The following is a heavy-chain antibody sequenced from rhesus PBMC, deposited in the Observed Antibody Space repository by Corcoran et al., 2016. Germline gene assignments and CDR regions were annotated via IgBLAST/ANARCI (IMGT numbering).Heavy chain of an antibody. J-gene: IGHJ3*01. CDR2: VDPEDGEA. V-gene: IGHV1-111*02. D-gene: IGHD4-23*01. CDR3: ATGSNYAAFDF. CDR1: GYPFTDYC. Sequence: VPLVQPGAELKKPGASVKISCKASGYPFTDYCLHWVRQAPGKGLEWMGRVDPEDGEAIHAQKFQDRVTITADTSTDTAYMELSSLRSEDTAVYYCATGSNYAAFDFWGQGLRVTVSS.